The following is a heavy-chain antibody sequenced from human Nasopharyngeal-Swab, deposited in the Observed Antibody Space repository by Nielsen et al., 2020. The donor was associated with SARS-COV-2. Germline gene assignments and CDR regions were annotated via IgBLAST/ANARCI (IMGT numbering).Heavy chain of an antibody. CDR3: ARNLNYDFRFDY. J-gene: IGHJ4*02. CDR2: INHSGST. D-gene: IGHD3-3*01. Sequence: GSLRLSCAVYGGSFSGYYWSWIRQPPGKGLEWIGEINHSGSTNYNPSLKSRVTISVDTSKNQFSLKLSSVTAADTAVYYCARNLNYDFRFDYWGQGTLVTVSS. V-gene: IGHV4-34*01. CDR1: GGSFSGYY.